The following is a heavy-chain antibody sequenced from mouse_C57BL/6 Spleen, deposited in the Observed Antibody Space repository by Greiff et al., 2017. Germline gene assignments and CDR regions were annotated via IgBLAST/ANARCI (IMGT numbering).Heavy chain of an antibody. J-gene: IGHJ2*01. V-gene: IGHV3-5*01. CDR3: ARESGDYYGSFYFDY. CDR1: GISITTGNYR. CDR2: IYYSGTI. D-gene: IGHD1-1*01. Sequence: EVKLQESGPGLVKPSQTVFLTCTVTGISITTGNYRWSCIRQFPGNKLEWIGYIYYSGTITYNPSLTSRTTITRDTPKNQFFLEMNSLTAEDTATYYCARESGDYYGSFYFDYWGQGTTLTVSS.